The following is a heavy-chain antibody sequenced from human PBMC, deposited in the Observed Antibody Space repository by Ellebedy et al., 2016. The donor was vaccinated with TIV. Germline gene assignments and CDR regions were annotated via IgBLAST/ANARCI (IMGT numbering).Heavy chain of an antibody. CDR1: GFTFSSYA. D-gene: IGHD3-3*01. J-gene: IGHJ4*02. V-gene: IGHV3-23*01. CDR3: AKDLDGRFLD. CDR2: ISGSGGTT. Sequence: PGGSLRLSCAASGFTFSSYAMSWVRQAPGKGLEWVSAISGSGGTTWYADSVKGRFTISRDKSKNTLYLQMGSLRGEDTALYYCAKDLDGRFLDWGQGTLVTVSS.